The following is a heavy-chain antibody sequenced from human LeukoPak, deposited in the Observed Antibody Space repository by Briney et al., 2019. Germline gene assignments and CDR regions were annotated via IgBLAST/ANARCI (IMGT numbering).Heavy chain of an antibody. D-gene: IGHD3-22*01. V-gene: IGHV4-30-4*01. CDR3: ARGGNGSSGYYYARY. CDR2: IYYSGST. Sequence: SQTLSLTCTVSGGSISSGDYYWSWIRQPPGTGLQWIGYIYYSGSTYYNPSLKSRVTISVDTSKNQFSLKLSSVTAADTAVYHCARGGNGSSGYYYARYWGQGTLVTVSS. J-gene: IGHJ4*02. CDR1: GGSISSGDYY.